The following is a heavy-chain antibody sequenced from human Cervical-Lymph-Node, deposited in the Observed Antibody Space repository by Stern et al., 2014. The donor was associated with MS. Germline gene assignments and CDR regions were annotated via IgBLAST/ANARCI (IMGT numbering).Heavy chain of an antibody. CDR1: GYILSGHQ. V-gene: IGHV1-2*02. CDR3: ARTMSQVGVSFPGMDV. CDR2: IYPKTGDT. Sequence: VQLVESGAEVKKPGASLKPGASLKVSCKASGYILSGHQIQWVRQAPGQGLEWLGWIYPKTGDTRYSQFFKGRVTMTRDTSINTVYMELGSLQSDDTAVYYCARTMSQVGVSFPGMDVWGQGTTVTVSS. J-gene: IGHJ6*02. D-gene: IGHD3-10*02.